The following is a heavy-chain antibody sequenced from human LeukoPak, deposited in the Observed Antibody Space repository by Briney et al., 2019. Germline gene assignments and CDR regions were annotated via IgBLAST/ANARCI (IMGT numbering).Heavy chain of an antibody. Sequence: GGSLRLSCAASGFTFDNYGMSWVRHAPGKGLEWVSGINWNGGSTGYADSVKCRFTISRDNAKNSLYLQMNSLRAEDTALYYCARIDTYYYDSSGYYSAFDIWGQGTIVTVSS. CDR1: GFTFDNYG. J-gene: IGHJ3*02. D-gene: IGHD3-22*01. CDR2: INWNGGST. V-gene: IGHV3-20*04. CDR3: ARIDTYYYDSSGYYSAFDI.